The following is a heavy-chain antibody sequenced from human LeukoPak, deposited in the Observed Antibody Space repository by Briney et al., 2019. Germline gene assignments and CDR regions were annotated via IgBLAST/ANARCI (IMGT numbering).Heavy chain of an antibody. J-gene: IGHJ4*02. CDR2: IYTSGST. CDR3: ARDSGSHYFDY. V-gene: IGHV4-61*09. CDR1: GGSISSGSYY. Sequence: PSETLSLTCTVSGGSISSGSYYWSWIRQPAGKGLEWIGHIYTSGSTNYNPSLKSRVTISVDTSKNQFSLKLSSVTAADTAVYYCARDSGSHYFDYWGQGTLVTVSS.